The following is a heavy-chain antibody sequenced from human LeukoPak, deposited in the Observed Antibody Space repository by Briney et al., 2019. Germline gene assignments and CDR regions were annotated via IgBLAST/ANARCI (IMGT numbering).Heavy chain of an antibody. CDR3: ARGDSRDGYNGDAFDI. D-gene: IGHD5-24*01. Sequence: SETLSLTRTVSGGSISSSSYYWGWIRQPPGKGLEWIGSIYYSGSTYYNPSLKSRVTISVDTSKNQFSLKLSSVTAADTAVYYCARGDSRDGYNGDAFDIWGQGTMVTVSS. J-gene: IGHJ3*02. CDR2: IYYSGST. CDR1: GGSISSSSYY. V-gene: IGHV4-39*07.